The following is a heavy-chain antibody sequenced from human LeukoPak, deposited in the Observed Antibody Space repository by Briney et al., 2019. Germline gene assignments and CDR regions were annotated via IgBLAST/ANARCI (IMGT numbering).Heavy chain of an antibody. D-gene: IGHD6-13*01. CDR2: ISGDGSEK. V-gene: IGHV3-7*01. CDR3: VRDVWRSSAFDC. Sequence: FSCAPSGLTFDSHWMSWVRQAPGKGLEWVADISGDGSEKFYVDSVRGRFTISRDNAKNFVFLQMSSLRAEDTALYYCVRDVWRSSAFDCWGQGTLVTVSS. J-gene: IGHJ4*02. CDR1: GLTFDSHW.